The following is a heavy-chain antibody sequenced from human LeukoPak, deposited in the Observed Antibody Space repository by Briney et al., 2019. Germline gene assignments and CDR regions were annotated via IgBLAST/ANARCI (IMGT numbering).Heavy chain of an antibody. CDR2: INPTGLST. Sequence: AASVKVSCKASGYSFTSHYMHWVRQAPGQGLEWMGLINPTGLSTVFAQRFQGRLTMTRDLSTSTDYMELSSLTSEDTAIYYCARDNSVEDYAWWFDPWGQGTLVTVSS. CDR3: ARDNSVEDYAWWFDP. J-gene: IGHJ5*02. V-gene: IGHV1-46*01. CDR1: GYSFTSHY. D-gene: IGHD3-16*01.